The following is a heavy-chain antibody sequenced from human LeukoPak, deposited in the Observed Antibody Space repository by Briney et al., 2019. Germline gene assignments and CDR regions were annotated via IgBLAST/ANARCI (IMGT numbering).Heavy chain of an antibody. Sequence: SETLSLTCTVSGGSISSYFWSWIRQPPGKGLEWIGYIYYSGSTYYNPSLKSRVTISVDTSKNQFSLKLSSATAADTAVYYCATTYYDFWSGYPSGWFDPWGQGTLVTVSS. J-gene: IGHJ5*02. CDR1: GGSISSYF. CDR3: ATTYYDFWSGYPSGWFDP. D-gene: IGHD3-3*01. CDR2: IYYSGST. V-gene: IGHV4-59*06.